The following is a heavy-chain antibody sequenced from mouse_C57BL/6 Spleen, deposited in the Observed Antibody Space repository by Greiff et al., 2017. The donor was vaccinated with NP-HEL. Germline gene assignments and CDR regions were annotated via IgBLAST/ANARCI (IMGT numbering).Heavy chain of an antibody. Sequence: QVQLQQSGAELVRPGASVKLSCKASGYTFTDYYINWVKQRPGQGLEWIARIYPGSGNTYYNEKFKGKATLTAEKSSSTAYMQLSSLTSEDSAVYFCASPDGNYFDYWGQGTTLTVSS. CDR1: GYTFTDYY. D-gene: IGHD2-1*01. CDR3: ASPDGNYFDY. V-gene: IGHV1-76*01. J-gene: IGHJ2*01. CDR2: IYPGSGNT.